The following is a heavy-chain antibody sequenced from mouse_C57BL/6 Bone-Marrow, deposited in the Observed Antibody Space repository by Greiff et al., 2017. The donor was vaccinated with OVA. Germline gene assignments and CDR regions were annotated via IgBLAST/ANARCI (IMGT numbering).Heavy chain of an antibody. D-gene: IGHD1-1*01. Sequence: VQRVESGAELMKPGASVKLSCKATGYTFTGYWIEWVKQRPGHGLEWIGEILPGSGSTNYNEKFKGKATFTADTSSNTAYMQLSSLTTEDSAIYYCARSGGSYYYGSSYWYFDVWGTGTTVTVSS. J-gene: IGHJ1*03. V-gene: IGHV1-9*01. CDR1: GYTFTGYW. CDR2: ILPGSGST. CDR3: ARSGGSYYYGSSYWYFDV.